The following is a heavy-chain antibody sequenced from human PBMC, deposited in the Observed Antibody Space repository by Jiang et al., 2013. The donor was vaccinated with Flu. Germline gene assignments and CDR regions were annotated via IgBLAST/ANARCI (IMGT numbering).Heavy chain of an antibody. V-gene: IGHV1-2*04. CDR3: ACLHDGDYGSFDI. Sequence: SGAEVKKPGASVKVSCKASGYTFTGYYMHWVRQAPGQGLEWMGWINPNSGGTNYAQKFQGWVTMTRDTSISTAYMELSRLRSDDTAVYYCACLHDGDYGSFDIWGQGTMVTVSS. CDR2: INPNSGGT. D-gene: IGHD4-17*01. CDR1: GYTFTGYY. J-gene: IGHJ3*02.